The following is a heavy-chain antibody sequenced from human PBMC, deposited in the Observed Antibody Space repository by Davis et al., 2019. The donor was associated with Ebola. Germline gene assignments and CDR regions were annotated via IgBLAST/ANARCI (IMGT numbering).Heavy chain of an antibody. J-gene: IGHJ6*02. Sequence: AASVKVSCKASGYTFTNFAIHWVRQAPGQGLEWMGWISAYNGNTNYAQKLQGRVTITADTSTSTAYMELSSLRSEDTAVYYCASPGDYGAYYYYGMDVWGQGTTVTVSS. CDR3: ASPGDYGAYYYYGMDV. CDR2: ISAYNGNT. CDR1: GYTFTNFA. D-gene: IGHD4-17*01. V-gene: IGHV1-18*01.